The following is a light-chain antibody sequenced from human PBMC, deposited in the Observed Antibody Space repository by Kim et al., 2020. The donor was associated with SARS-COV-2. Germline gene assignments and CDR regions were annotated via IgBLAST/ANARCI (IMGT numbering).Light chain of an antibody. CDR3: NSRDNSGDHVV. Sequence: SSELTQDPAVYVALGQTVRITCQGDSLRTYYASWYQHKPGQAPLLVIYGKNNRPSGIPDRFSGSSSGNTASLTVTGAQAVDEADYYCNSRDNSGDHVVFGGGTQLTVL. CDR1: SLRTYY. V-gene: IGLV3-19*01. CDR2: GKN. J-gene: IGLJ2*01.